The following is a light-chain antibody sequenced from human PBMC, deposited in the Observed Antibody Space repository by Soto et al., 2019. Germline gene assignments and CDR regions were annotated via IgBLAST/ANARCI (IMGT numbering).Light chain of an antibody. V-gene: IGKV3-20*01. CDR2: GAS. Sequence: EIVLTQSPGALSLSPGERATLSCRASQTIRSNFLAWYQHKPGQAPRLLIYGASTTATGIPDRFSGSGSGTEFTLTISRLEPEDFAVYFCLQHDDSPFTFGPGNKVDI. J-gene: IGKJ3*01. CDR1: QTIRSNF. CDR3: LQHDDSPFT.